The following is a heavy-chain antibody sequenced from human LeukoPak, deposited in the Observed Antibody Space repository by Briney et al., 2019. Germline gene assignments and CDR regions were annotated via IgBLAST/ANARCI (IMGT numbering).Heavy chain of an antibody. Sequence: SETLSLTCTVSGGSISSGYYWGWIRQAPEKGLEWIGSVYHSETTDYNPSLKSRVTISVDTSNNQFSLKLSSVTAADTAVYYCAREEVVPAAGWFDPWGQGTPVTVSS. J-gene: IGHJ5*02. CDR2: VYHSETT. CDR3: AREEVVPAAGWFDP. CDR1: GGSISSGYY. D-gene: IGHD2-2*01. V-gene: IGHV4-38-2*02.